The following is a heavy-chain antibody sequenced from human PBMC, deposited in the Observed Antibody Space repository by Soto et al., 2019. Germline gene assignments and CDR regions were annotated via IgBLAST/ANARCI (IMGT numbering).Heavy chain of an antibody. D-gene: IGHD7-27*01. CDR3: ARGESRQELGHYYFDY. Sequence: GGSLRLSCAASGFTFSSYAMHWVRQAPGKGLEWVAVISYDGSNKYYADSVKGRFTISRDNSKNTLYLQMNSLRAEDTAVYYCARGESRQELGHYYFDYWGQGTLVTVSS. V-gene: IGHV3-30-3*01. J-gene: IGHJ4*02. CDR2: ISYDGSNK. CDR1: GFTFSSYA.